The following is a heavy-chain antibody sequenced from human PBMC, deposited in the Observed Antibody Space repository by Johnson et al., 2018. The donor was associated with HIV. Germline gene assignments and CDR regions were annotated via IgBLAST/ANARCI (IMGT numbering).Heavy chain of an antibody. V-gene: IGHV3-23*04. CDR1: GFTFSSYA. Sequence: VQLVESGGGLVQPGGSLRLSCAASGFTFSSYAMSWVRQAPGKGLEWVSAISGSGGSPYYADSVKGRFTISRDNSKNSLYLQRNSLRAEDTAVYYCARDRPAIVVVPAADDAFDIWGQGTMVTVSS. D-gene: IGHD2-2*01. J-gene: IGHJ3*02. CDR3: ARDRPAIVVVPAADDAFDI. CDR2: ISGSGGSP.